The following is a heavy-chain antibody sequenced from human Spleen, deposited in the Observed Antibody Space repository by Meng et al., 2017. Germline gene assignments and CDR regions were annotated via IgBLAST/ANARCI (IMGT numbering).Heavy chain of an antibody. CDR2: INSDGSST. D-gene: IGHD3-22*01. CDR3: AREPRRYYYDSSGHLLDYYYYYGMDV. J-gene: IGHJ6*02. Sequence: GESLKIPCSASGFTFRSYWIHWVRQAPGQGLVWVSRINSDGSSTSYADSVKGRCTISRDNAKNPLYLQRNSLRAEDKAVYYCAREPRRYYYDSSGHLLDYYYYYGMDVWGQGTTVTVSS. CDR1: GFTFRSYW. V-gene: IGHV3-74*01.